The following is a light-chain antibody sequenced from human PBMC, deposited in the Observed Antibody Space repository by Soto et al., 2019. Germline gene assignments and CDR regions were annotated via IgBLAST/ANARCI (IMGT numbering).Light chain of an antibody. V-gene: IGKV3-20*01. CDR3: QQYASSVT. CDR1: QRFSSTF. Sequence: EILLTQSPDSLSLSPGDRATLSCRASQRFSSTFFAWYQQKPGQAPRLLIYGASSRATGIPDRFSGSGSGTDFTLTISRLEPEDFAVYYGQQYASSVTFGQGTKVEIK. CDR2: GAS. J-gene: IGKJ1*01.